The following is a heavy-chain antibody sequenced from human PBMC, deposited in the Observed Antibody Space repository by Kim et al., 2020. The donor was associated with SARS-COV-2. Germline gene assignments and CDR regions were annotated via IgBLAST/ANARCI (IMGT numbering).Heavy chain of an antibody. D-gene: IGHD4-4*01. CDR2: IYSGGST. CDR3: ARSGAYSYYGMDV. Sequence: GGSLRPSCAASGFTISRNYMNWVRQAPGEGLEWVSVIYSGGSTLYADSVKGRFTVSRDISKSTVYLQMNSLRADDTAVYYCARSGAYSYYGMDVWGQGTTVTVSS. CDR1: GFTISRNY. J-gene: IGHJ6*02. V-gene: IGHV3-53*01.